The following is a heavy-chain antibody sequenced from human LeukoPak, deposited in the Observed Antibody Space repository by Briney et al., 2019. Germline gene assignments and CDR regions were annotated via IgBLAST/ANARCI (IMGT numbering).Heavy chain of an antibody. CDR1: GYIFSSYW. CDR3: ARHGRYTAIEYFDY. Sequence: GESLKISCKGSGYIFSSYWIGWVRQMPGKGLEWMGIIYPGDSETRYSPSFQGQVSISADKSISTAYLQWSSLKASDTAMYYCARHGRYTAIEYFDYWGQGTLVTVSS. CDR2: IYPGDSET. D-gene: IGHD5-18*01. V-gene: IGHV5-51*01. J-gene: IGHJ4*02.